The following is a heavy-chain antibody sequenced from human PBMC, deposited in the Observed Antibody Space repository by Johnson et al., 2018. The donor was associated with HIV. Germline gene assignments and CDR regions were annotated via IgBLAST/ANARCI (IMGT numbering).Heavy chain of an antibody. Sequence: VQLVESGGGVVQPGRSLRLSCAASGFTFSSYAMSWVRQAPGKGLEWVANIKQDGSEKYYVDSVKGRFTISRDNAKNSLYLQMNSLRGEDTAVYYCARASYFYDSSGYYHDAFDIWGQGTMVTVSS. CDR3: ARASYFYDSSGYYHDAFDI. V-gene: IGHV3-7*04. CDR1: GFTFSSYA. J-gene: IGHJ3*02. D-gene: IGHD3-22*01. CDR2: IKQDGSEK.